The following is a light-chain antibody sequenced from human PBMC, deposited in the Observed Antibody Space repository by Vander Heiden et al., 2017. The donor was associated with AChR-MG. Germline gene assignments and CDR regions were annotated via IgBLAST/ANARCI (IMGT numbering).Light chain of an antibody. CDR3: QQYGRSPRT. J-gene: IGKJ1*01. CDR2: DAS. Sequence: EIVLTQSPATLSLSPGEPATLSCGASQTVSSSYLAWYQHKPGLAPRLLIYDASTRATGIPDRFSGSGSGTDFTLTISRLEPEDFAVYYCQQYGRSPRTFGQGTKVEIK. V-gene: IGKV3D-20*01. CDR1: QTVSSSY.